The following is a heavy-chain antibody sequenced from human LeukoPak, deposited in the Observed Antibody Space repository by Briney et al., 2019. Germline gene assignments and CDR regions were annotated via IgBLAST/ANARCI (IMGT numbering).Heavy chain of an antibody. CDR1: GYTFTGYY. Sequence: ASVKVSCKASGYTFTGYYMHWVRQAPGQGLEWMGWINPNSGGTNYAQKFQGRVTMTTDTSTSTAYMELRSLRSDDTAVYYCARGRHYYMDVWGKGTTVTVSS. J-gene: IGHJ6*03. CDR3: ARGRHYYMDV. CDR2: INPNSGGT. V-gene: IGHV1-2*02.